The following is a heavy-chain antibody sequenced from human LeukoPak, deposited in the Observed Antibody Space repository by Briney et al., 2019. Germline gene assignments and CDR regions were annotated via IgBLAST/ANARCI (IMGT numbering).Heavy chain of an antibody. J-gene: IGHJ6*02. CDR2: IIPILGIA. CDR3: ARDVRGIAAASYGMDV. V-gene: IGHV1-69*04. D-gene: IGHD6-13*01. Sequence: GGSVRVSCKASGGTFSSYAISWVRQAPGQGLEWMGRIIPILGIANYAQKFQGRVTITADKSTSSAYMELGSLRSEDTAVYYCARDVRGIAAASYGMDVWGQGTTVTVSS. CDR1: GGTFSSYA.